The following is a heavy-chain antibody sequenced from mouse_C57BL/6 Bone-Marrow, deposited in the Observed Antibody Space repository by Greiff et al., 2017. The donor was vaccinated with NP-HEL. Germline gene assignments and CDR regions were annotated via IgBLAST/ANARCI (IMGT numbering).Heavy chain of an antibody. CDR1: GYTFTSYG. D-gene: IGHD2-3*01. Sequence: QVQLKESGAELARPGASVKLSCKASGYTFTSYGISWVKQRTGQGLEWIGEIYPRSGNTYYNEKFKGKATLTADKSSSTAYMELRSLTSEDSAVYFCARKVYDGYYGDWYFDVWGTGTTVTVSS. CDR2: IYPRSGNT. CDR3: ARKVYDGYYGDWYFDV. J-gene: IGHJ1*03. V-gene: IGHV1-81*01.